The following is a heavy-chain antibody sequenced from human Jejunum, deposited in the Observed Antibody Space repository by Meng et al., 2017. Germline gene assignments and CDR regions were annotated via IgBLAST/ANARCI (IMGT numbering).Heavy chain of an antibody. D-gene: IGHD1-14*01. J-gene: IGHJ4*02. CDR3: TRGTDRAKSGDY. V-gene: IGHV4-34*01. CDR2: IHPSGST. Sequence: QVQLQQWGAGLLKPSETLPLTCAVYGGSSSGFYLSWIRQPPGKGLEWIGEIHPSGSTDYNPSLKSRLTISLDTSKNQFSLSLNSATAADTGIYYCTRGTDRAKSGDYWGQGTLVTVSS. CDR1: GGSSSGFY.